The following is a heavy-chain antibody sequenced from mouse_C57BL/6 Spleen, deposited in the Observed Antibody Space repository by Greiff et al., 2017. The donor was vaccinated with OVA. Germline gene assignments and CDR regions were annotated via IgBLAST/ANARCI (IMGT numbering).Heavy chain of an antibody. J-gene: IGHJ2*01. Sequence: EVQLVESGGGLVKPGGSLKLSCAASGFTFSSYAMSWVRQTPEKRLEWVATISDGGSYTYYPDNVKGRFTISRDNAKNNLYLQMSHLKSEDTAMYYCARGGYYGSSVYFDYWGQGTTLTVSS. CDR2: ISDGGSYT. V-gene: IGHV5-4*01. D-gene: IGHD1-1*01. CDR3: ARGGYYGSSVYFDY. CDR1: GFTFSSYA.